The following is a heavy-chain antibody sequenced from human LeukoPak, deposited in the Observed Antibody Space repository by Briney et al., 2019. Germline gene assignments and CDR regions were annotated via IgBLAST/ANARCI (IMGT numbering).Heavy chain of an antibody. D-gene: IGHD3-22*01. V-gene: IGHV3-30*02. J-gene: IGHJ4*02. CDR2: IRSDGSNK. CDR1: GFTFSSYG. CDR3: ARDLYRIVVVPHYFDY. Sequence: GGSLRLSCAASGFTFSSYGMHWVRQAPGKGLEWVAFIRSDGSNKYYADSVKGRFTISRDNSKNTLYLQMNSLRAEDTAVYYCARDLYRIVVVPHYFDYWGQGTLVTVSS.